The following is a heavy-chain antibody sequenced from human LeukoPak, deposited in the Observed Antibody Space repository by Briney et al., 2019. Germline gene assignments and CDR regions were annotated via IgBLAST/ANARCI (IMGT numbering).Heavy chain of an antibody. V-gene: IGHV4-38-2*02. CDR2: IYHSGTI. CDR3: ARGLGRQQLVSPFDY. D-gene: IGHD6-13*01. J-gene: IGHJ4*02. CDR1: GYSISSGYY. Sequence: SETLSLTCTVSGYSISSGYYWGWIRQPPGKGLEWLAGIYHSGTIYYNPSLKSRVTISVDTSKNQFSLKLTSVTAADTAVYYCARGLGRQQLVSPFDYWGQGTLVTVSS.